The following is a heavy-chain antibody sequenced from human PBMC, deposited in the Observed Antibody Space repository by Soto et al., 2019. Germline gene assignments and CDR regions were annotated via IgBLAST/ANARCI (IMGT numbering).Heavy chain of an antibody. Sequence: GGSLRLSCTASGFTFGDYAMSWLRQAPGKGLEWVGFIRSKAYGGTTEYAASVKGRFTISRDDSKSNAYLQMNSLKAEDTAVYFCTRGIRGSGSYDYWGQGTLVTVSS. CDR3: TRGIRGSGSYDY. V-gene: IGHV3-49*03. D-gene: IGHD3-10*01. CDR2: IRSKAYGGTT. CDR1: GFTFGDYA. J-gene: IGHJ4*02.